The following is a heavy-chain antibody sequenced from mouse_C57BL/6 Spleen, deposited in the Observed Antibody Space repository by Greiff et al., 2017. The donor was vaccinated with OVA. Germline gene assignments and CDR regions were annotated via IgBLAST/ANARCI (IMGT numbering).Heavy chain of an antibody. Sequence: VQLQQSVAELVRPGASVKLSCTASGFTIKNTYMHWVKQRPEQGLEWIGRIDPANGNTKYAPKFQGKATITADTSSNTAYLQLSSLTSEDTAIYYCASEEGAYWGQGTLVTVSA. J-gene: IGHJ3*01. CDR2: IDPANGNT. CDR1: GFTIKNTY. V-gene: IGHV14-3*01. CDR3: ASEEGAY.